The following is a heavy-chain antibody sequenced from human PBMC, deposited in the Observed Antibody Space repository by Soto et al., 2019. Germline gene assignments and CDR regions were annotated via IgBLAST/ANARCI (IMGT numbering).Heavy chain of an antibody. J-gene: IGHJ4*02. CDR3: ARGLSAVPSYLDY. CDR1: GFTFDDYV. CDR2: ISWNSGNI. Sequence: EVQLLESGGGLVQPGRSLRLSCVASGFTFDDYVMHWVRQVPGTGLEWVSGISWNSGNIDYADSVKGRFTISRDNAMNSLYLQMNSLIPEDTALYYCARGLSAVPSYLDYWGQGTLVTVSS. V-gene: IGHV3-9*01.